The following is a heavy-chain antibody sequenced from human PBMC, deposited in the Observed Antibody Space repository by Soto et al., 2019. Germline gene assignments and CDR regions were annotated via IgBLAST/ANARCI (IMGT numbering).Heavy chain of an antibody. Sequence: QVYLLQSGAEVKKVGASVTVSCKTSGYTFSAYYVHWARRAPGRGFQWLGWINPSNEVTTFSEFFRGRITMTRDTSTTTVHMELNRLTSDDTAVYYCMRGGWGDSPIDYWGQGTQVTVSS. V-gene: IGHV1-2*02. CDR1: GYTFSAYY. J-gene: IGHJ4*02. CDR2: INPSNEVT. D-gene: IGHD1-26*01. CDR3: MRGGWGDSPIDY.